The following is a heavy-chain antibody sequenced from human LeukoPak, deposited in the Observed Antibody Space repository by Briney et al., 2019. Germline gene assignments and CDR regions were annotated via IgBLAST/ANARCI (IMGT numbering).Heavy chain of an antibody. D-gene: IGHD3-10*01. CDR2: ISDYNGNT. J-gene: IGHJ4*02. CDR3: GRSEQKFYYGSGSHFDY. CDR1: GYTFISYG. V-gene: IGHV1-18*01. Sequence: ASVTVSCKASGYTFISYGISWVRQSPGPGLEWMGWISDYNGNTKYLQKFQGRVTMNPDTSTSTDYMELRGLRSDDTAVYFCGRSEQKFYYGSGSHFDYWGQGTLVTVST.